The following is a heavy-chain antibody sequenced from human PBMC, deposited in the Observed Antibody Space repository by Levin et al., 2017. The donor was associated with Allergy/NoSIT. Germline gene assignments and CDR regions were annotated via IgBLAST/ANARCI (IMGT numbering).Heavy chain of an antibody. Sequence: GGSLRLSCKASGYTFTGYYMHWVRQAPGQGLEWMGRINPNSGGTNYAQKFQGRVTMTRDTSISTAYMELSRLRSDDTAVYYCARDMAGPYYYGSGSPFDYWGQGTLVTVSS. CDR3: ARDMAGPYYYGSGSPFDY. J-gene: IGHJ4*02. D-gene: IGHD3-10*01. CDR1: GYTFTGYY. CDR2: INPNSGGT. V-gene: IGHV1-2*06.